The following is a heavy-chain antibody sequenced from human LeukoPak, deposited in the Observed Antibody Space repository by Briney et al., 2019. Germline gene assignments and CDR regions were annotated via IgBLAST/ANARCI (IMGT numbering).Heavy chain of an antibody. CDR3: AREMVGERGWFDP. D-gene: IGHD2-15*01. Sequence: SETLSLTCTVSGRSISSYYWSWIRQPPGKGLEWIGYIYYSGSPNYSPSLKSRVTISVDTSKNQFSLKLSSVTAADTAVYYCAREMVGERGWFDPWGQGTLVTVSS. J-gene: IGHJ5*02. V-gene: IGHV4-59*01. CDR1: GRSISSYY. CDR2: IYYSGSP.